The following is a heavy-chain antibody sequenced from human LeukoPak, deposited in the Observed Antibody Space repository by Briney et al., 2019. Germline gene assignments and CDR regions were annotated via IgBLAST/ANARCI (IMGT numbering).Heavy chain of an antibody. CDR2: TYYRSKWYN. Sequence: SQTLSHTCAISGDSVSSNSAVWNWIRQSPSRGLEWLGRTYYRSKWYNDYAVSVRSRISISPDTSKNQFSLQLNSVTPEDTAVYYCARGGAAAGLDYWGQGTLVTVSS. V-gene: IGHV6-1*01. CDR3: ARGGAAAGLDY. CDR1: GDSVSSNSAV. J-gene: IGHJ4*02. D-gene: IGHD6-13*01.